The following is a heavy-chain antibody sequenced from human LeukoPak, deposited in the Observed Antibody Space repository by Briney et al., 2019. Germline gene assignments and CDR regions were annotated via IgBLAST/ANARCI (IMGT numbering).Heavy chain of an antibody. Sequence: GTSLRLSCAASGFTFSRYGMHWVRQAPGKGLEWVAVIWYDGSIKYYAESVKGRFTISKDNSKNAPYLQMNSLRAEDTAVYYCAKADEMNMDYWGQGTLVTVSS. CDR3: AKADEMNMDY. V-gene: IGHV3-33*06. J-gene: IGHJ4*02. CDR1: GFTFSRYG. D-gene: IGHD2/OR15-2a*01. CDR2: IWYDGSIK.